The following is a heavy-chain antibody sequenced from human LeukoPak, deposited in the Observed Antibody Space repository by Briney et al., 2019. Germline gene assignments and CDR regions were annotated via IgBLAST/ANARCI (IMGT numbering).Heavy chain of an antibody. CDR3: ARIPYSSSWPYYFDY. CDR2: IYPGDSDT. J-gene: IGHJ4*02. Sequence: NHGESLKISCKGSGYSFTSNWIGWVRQMPGKGLEWMGIIYPGDSDTRYSPSFQGQVTISADKSISTAYLQWSSLKASDTAMYYCARIPYSSSWPYYFDYWGQGTLVTVSS. D-gene: IGHD6-13*01. CDR1: GYSFTSNW. V-gene: IGHV5-51*01.